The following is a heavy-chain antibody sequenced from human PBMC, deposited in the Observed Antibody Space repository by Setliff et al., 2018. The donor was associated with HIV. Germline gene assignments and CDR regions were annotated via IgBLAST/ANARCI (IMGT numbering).Heavy chain of an antibody. CDR2: ISRSGDTI. J-gene: IGHJ3*02. CDR1: GFTFSTYS. Sequence: PGGSLRLSCAASGFTFSTYSMNWVRQAPGKGLEWVSYISRSGDTIDYADSVKGRFTVSRDNAKNSLYLQMISLRAEDTAVYYCARVGIGYDFWSGYLPFDIWGQGRLVTVSS. CDR3: ARVGIGYDFWSGYLPFDI. V-gene: IGHV3-48*03. D-gene: IGHD3-3*01.